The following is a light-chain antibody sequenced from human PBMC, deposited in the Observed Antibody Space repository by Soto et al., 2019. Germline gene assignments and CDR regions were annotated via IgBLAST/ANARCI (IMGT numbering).Light chain of an antibody. CDR1: QSVTSTY. CDR2: GAS. Sequence: EIVLTQSPGTLSLSPGERVTLSCRASQSVTSTYLAWYQQKPGQPPRLLIYGASSRATGIPDRFSGSGSVTDFTLTISRLAPEDFAVYYCQQYGSSPLTFGQGTKVEIK. J-gene: IGKJ1*01. V-gene: IGKV3-20*01. CDR3: QQYGSSPLT.